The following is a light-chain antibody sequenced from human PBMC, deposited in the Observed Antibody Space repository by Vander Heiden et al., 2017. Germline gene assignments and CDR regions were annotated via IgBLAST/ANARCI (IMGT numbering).Light chain of an antibody. Sequence: DMQVTQSPSALSASVGDRVTITCRASQSINNFLTWYQQKPGKAPARLIYAASSLQSGVPSRFRGSGSGTDFTFTITSLQPDDFATYFCLQHYSAPYTFGQGTKLEIK. CDR3: LQHYSAPYT. CDR1: QSINNF. J-gene: IGKJ2*01. CDR2: AAS. V-gene: IGKV1-39*01.